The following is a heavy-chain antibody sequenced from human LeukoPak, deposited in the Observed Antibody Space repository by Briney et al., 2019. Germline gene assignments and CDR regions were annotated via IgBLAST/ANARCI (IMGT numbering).Heavy chain of an antibody. V-gene: IGHV3-48*01. Sequence: GGSLRLSCAAPGFTFSSYSMNWVRQAPGKGLEWVSYISSSSSTIYYADSVKGRFTISRDNAKNSLYLQMDSLRAEDTGVYYCARISGSYYQGLDYWGQGTLVTVSS. J-gene: IGHJ4*02. CDR2: ISSSSSTI. CDR3: ARISGSYYQGLDY. D-gene: IGHD1-26*01. CDR1: GFTFSSYS.